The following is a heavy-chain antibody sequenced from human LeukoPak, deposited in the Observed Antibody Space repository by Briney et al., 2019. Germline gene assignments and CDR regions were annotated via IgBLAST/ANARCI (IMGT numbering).Heavy chain of an antibody. D-gene: IGHD3-3*01. CDR2: ISSSSSYI. CDR1: GFTFSSYS. CDR3: ARDRRHRTIFGVGKGKYGY. Sequence: PGGSLRLSCAASGFTFSSYSMNWVRQAPGKGLEWVSSISSSSSYIYYADSVKGRFTISRDNAKNSLYLQMNSLRAEDTAVYYCARDRRHRTIFGVGKGKYGYWGQGTLVTVSS. J-gene: IGHJ4*02. V-gene: IGHV3-21*01.